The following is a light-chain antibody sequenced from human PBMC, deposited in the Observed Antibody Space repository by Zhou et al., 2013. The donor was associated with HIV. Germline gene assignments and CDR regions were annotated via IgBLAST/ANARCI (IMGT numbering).Light chain of an antibody. Sequence: DIQMTQSLLTLSASVGDRVTITCRASQDIRNFLNWYRQKPGEAPKLLIYVASSLQSEVPSRFSGSGSGTEFTLTISSLQPEDFATYYCQQSSNSPWTFGQGTKVDVK. CDR3: QQSSNSPWT. V-gene: IGKV1-39*01. J-gene: IGKJ1*01. CDR2: VAS. CDR1: QDIRNF.